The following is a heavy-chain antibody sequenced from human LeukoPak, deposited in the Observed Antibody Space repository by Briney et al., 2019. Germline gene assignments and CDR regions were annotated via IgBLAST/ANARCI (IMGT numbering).Heavy chain of an antibody. D-gene: IGHD1-26*01. V-gene: IGHV4-4*02. CDR2: ISLGGRT. J-gene: IGHJ5*02. CDR1: VGSATTANF. CDR3: SGESGPYCPFGH. Sequence: SGTLSLTCGVSVGSATTANFWGWVRQPPGGGLEWIGEISLGGRTQYNPSLKSRVNISIDESKNHLYLIQASVTTADPAVYYCSGESGPYCPFGHWGQGTLVAVTS.